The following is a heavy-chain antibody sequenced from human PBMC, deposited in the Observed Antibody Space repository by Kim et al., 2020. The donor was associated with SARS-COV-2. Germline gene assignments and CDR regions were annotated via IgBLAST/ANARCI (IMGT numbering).Heavy chain of an antibody. CDR1: GDSISSSGYY. V-gene: IGHV4-39*01. J-gene: IGHJ4*02. CDR2: IYYSGST. CDR3: ARARGYSYGFLDY. Sequence: SETLSLTCTVSGDSISSSGYYWGWIRQPPGKGLEWIGTIYYSGSTYYNPSLKSRVTISVDTSRNQFSLQLNSVTAADTAVYYCARARGYSYGFLDYWGQG. D-gene: IGHD5-18*01.